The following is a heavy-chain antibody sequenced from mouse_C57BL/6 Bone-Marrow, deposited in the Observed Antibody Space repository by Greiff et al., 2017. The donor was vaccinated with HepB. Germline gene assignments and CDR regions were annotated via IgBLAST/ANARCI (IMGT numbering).Heavy chain of an antibody. Sequence: EVQVVESGGGLVKPGGSLKLSCAASGFTFSSYAMSWVRQTPEKRLEWVATISDGGSYTYYPDNVKGRFTISRDNAKNNLYLQMSHLKSEDTAMYYCARVDYYGSSSFDYWGQGTTLTVSS. CDR3: ARVDYYGSSSFDY. J-gene: IGHJ2*01. D-gene: IGHD1-1*01. CDR2: ISDGGSYT. V-gene: IGHV5-4*01. CDR1: GFTFSSYA.